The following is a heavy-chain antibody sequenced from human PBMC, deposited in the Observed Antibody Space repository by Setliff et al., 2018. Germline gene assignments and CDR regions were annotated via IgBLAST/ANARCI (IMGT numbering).Heavy chain of an antibody. CDR2: FDPEDGET. CDR3: ATPPLHLIEYNFHKEDYYYMDI. J-gene: IGHJ6*03. CDR1: GYTLTELS. V-gene: IGHV1-24*01. Sequence: ASVKVSCKVSGYTLTELSMHWVRQAPGKGLEWMGGFDPEDGETIYAQKCQGKVTMTEETPTNTAYMELSSLRSEYTDVYYCATPPLHLIEYNFHKEDYYYMDIWGKGTTVTVSS. D-gene: IGHD3-3*01.